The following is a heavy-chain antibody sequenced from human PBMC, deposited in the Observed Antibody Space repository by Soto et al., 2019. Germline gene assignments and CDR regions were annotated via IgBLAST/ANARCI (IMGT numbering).Heavy chain of an antibody. J-gene: IGHJ4*02. CDR3: ATMGTPATGLYYVDY. CDR2: ISYSGST. Sequence: QVQLQESGPGLVKPSQTLSLTCTVSGGSISSGNYYWGWIRQPPGRGLEWIGFISYSGSTYYSLSLKSRVTISVDTSKKQFALNLSFVTAADTAVYYCATMGTPATGLYYVDYWGQGTLVTVSS. CDR1: GGSISSGNYY. D-gene: IGHD5-18*01. V-gene: IGHV4-30-4*01.